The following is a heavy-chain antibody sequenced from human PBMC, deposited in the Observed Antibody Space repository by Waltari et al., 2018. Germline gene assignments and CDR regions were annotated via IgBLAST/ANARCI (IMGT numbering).Heavy chain of an antibody. Sequence: EVQLVESGGGLIQPGGSLRLSCAASGFTVTDNYMSWVRPAPGKGLEWVSVIYTDGRTYYADSVKGRFTVSRDDSKNTLYLQMNSLRAEDTAMYYCARDGFPDDYGDYLGYWGQGTLVTVSS. J-gene: IGHJ4*02. CDR3: ARDGFPDDYGDYLGY. V-gene: IGHV3-53*01. CDR2: IYTDGRT. D-gene: IGHD4-17*01. CDR1: GFTVTDNY.